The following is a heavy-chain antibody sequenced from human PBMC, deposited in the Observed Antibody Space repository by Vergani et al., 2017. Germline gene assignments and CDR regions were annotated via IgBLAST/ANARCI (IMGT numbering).Heavy chain of an antibody. D-gene: IGHD3-22*01. CDR1: GFTFDDYV. CDR3: TTGGYYYEFDY. J-gene: IGHJ4*02. Sequence: EVQLVESGGGLVQPGRSLRLSCAASGFTFDDYVMHWVRQAPGKGLEWVSGISWNSGSIGYADSVKGRFTISRDNAKNSLYLQMNSLRAEDTAVYYCTTGGYYYEFDYWGQGTLVTVSS. V-gene: IGHV3-9*01. CDR2: ISWNSGSI.